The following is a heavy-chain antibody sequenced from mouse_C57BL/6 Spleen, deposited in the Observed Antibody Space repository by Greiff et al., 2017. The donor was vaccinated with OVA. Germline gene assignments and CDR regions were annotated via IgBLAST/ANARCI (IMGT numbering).Heavy chain of an antibody. CDR1: GFTFSSYA. CDR3: ARDRQGAMDY. CDR2: ISDGGSYT. Sequence: DVQLVESGGGLVKPGGSLKLSCAASGFTFSSYAMSWVRQTPEKRLEWVATISDGGSYTYYPDNVKGRFTISRDNAKNNLYLQMSHLKSEDTAMYYCARDRQGAMDYWGQGTSVTVSS. J-gene: IGHJ4*01. V-gene: IGHV5-4*01.